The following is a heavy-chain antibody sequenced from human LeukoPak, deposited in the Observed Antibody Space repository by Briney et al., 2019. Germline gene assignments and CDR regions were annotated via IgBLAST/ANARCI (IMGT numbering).Heavy chain of an antibody. D-gene: IGHD3-22*01. CDR1: GVPLSGLH. CDR3: ARGARQFYYSSGYYYGSDY. J-gene: IGHJ4*02. Sequence: SETLSLTRGVYGVPLSGLHEICLRQPPGKGLEWIGEINHSGSTNYNPSLKSRVTISVDTSKNQFSLKLSSVTAADTAVYYCARGARQFYYSSGYYYGSDYWGQGTLVTVSS. CDR2: INHSGST. V-gene: IGHV4-34*01.